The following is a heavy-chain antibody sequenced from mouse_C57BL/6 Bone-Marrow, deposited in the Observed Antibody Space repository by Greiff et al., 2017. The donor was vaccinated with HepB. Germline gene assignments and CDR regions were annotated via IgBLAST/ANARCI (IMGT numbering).Heavy chain of an antibody. CDR3: ARSIGRWLLGYFDV. V-gene: IGHV1-26*01. J-gene: IGHJ1*03. Sequence: EVQLQQSGPELVKPGASVKISCKASGYTFTDYYMNWVKKSHGKSLEWIGDINPNNGGTSYNQKFKGKATLTVDKSSRTAYMELRSLTSEDSAVYYCARSIGRWLLGYFDVWGTGTTVTVSS. CDR2: INPNNGGT. D-gene: IGHD2-3*01. CDR1: GYTFTDYY.